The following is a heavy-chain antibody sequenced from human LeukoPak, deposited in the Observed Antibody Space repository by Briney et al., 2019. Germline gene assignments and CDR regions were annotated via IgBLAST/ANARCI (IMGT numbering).Heavy chain of an antibody. V-gene: IGHV3-23*03. J-gene: IGHJ5*02. CDR2: IYSGGST. Sequence: GGSLRLSCAASGFTFSSYAMSWARQAPGKGLEWVSIIYSGGSTFYADSVKGRFTISRDNAKNSLYLQMNSLRAEDTAVYYCARSDDFWSGSYWFDPWGQGTLVTVSS. CDR1: GFTFSSYA. CDR3: ARSDDFWSGSYWFDP. D-gene: IGHD3-3*01.